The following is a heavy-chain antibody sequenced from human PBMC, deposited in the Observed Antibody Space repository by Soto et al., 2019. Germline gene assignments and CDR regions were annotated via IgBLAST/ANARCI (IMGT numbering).Heavy chain of an antibody. V-gene: IGHV3-74*01. CDR2: INDYGTTI. CDR3: ARGGLEPFDY. D-gene: IGHD1-1*01. Sequence: GGSLRLSCAASGFTLGNYWMHWVRQAPGKGLVWVSRINDYGTTINYAESVEGRFIISRDDAKSEVYLQMNNLRAEDSAVYYCARGGLEPFDYWGQGALVTVS. J-gene: IGHJ4*02. CDR1: GFTLGNYW.